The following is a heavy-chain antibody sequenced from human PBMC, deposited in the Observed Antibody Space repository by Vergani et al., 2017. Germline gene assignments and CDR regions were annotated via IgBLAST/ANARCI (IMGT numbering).Heavy chain of an antibody. CDR2: FYHSGST. D-gene: IGHD6-19*01. CDR3: ASGSSGWYKGEAFDI. CDR1: GGSISSSNW. Sequence: QVQLQESGPGLVKPSGTLSLTCAVSGGSISSSNWWSWVRQPPGKGLEWIGEFYHSGSTNYNPSLKSRVTISVEKSKNQFSLKLSSVTAADTAVYYCASGSSGWYKGEAFDIWGQGTMVTVSS. J-gene: IGHJ3*02. V-gene: IGHV4-4*02.